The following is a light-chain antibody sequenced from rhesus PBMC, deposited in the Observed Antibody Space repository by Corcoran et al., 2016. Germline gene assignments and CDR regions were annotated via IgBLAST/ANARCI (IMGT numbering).Light chain of an antibody. J-gene: IGKJ3*01. Sequence: DIQMTQSPSSLSASVGDTVTITCRASQSISSWLAWYQQKPGKAPKLLFYKASSLQSGVPSRFSGSGSETDFTLTISSLQSEDFATYYCQQYSSSPFTFGPGTKLDIK. V-gene: IGKV1-22*01. CDR3: QQYSSSPFT. CDR2: KAS. CDR1: QSISSW.